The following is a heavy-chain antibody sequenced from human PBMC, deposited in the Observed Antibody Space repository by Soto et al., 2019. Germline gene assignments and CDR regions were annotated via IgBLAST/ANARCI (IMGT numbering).Heavy chain of an antibody. CDR1: GFTFDDYA. J-gene: IGHJ4*02. D-gene: IGHD3-10*01. Sequence: EVHLVESGGGLVQPGRSLRLSCAASGFTFDDYAMHWVRQAPGKGLEWVSGISWNSGTLGYADSVKGRFTISRDNAKKSLYLQMNSLRAEDTALYYCVKALGEYGGNSLNYWGQGTLVTVSS. V-gene: IGHV3-9*01. CDR2: ISWNSGTL. CDR3: VKALGEYGGNSLNY.